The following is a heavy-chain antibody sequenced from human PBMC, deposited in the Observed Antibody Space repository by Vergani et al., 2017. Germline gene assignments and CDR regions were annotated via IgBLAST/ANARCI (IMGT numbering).Heavy chain of an antibody. CDR3: ARFVVVTAILDY. Sequence: QVQLQESGPGLVKPSQTLSLPCTVPGGSISSGSYYWSWIRQPAGKGLEWIGRIYTSGSTNYNPSLKSRVTIAVDTSKKQFSLKLSSVTAADTAVHYCARFVVVTAILDYWGQGTLVTVSS. CDR1: GGSISSGSYY. D-gene: IGHD2-21*02. CDR2: IYTSGST. J-gene: IGHJ4*02. V-gene: IGHV4-61*02.